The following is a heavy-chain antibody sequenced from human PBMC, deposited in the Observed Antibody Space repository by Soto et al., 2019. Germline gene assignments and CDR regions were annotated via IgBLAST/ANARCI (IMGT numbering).Heavy chain of an antibody. Sequence: SETLSLTCTVSGGSISSYYWSGIRQPPGKGLEWIGYIYYSGSTNYNPSLKSRVTISVYTSKNQFSLKLSSVTAADTAVYYCARDSDGYNYYYGMDVWGQGTTVTVS. CDR2: IYYSGST. J-gene: IGHJ6*02. CDR3: ARDSDGYNYYYGMDV. CDR1: GGSISSYY. D-gene: IGHD2-21*01. V-gene: IGHV4-59*01.